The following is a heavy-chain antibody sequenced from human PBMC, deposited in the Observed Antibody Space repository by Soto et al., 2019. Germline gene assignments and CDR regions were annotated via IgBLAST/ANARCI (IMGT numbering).Heavy chain of an antibody. Sequence: QVQLVQSGAEVKKPGASVKVSCKASGYTFTSYGISWVRQAPGQGLEWMGWISAYNGNTNYAQKLQGRVTMTTDTXXSXDXMELRTLRSDDTAVYYCARDSADSDYVWGSYRPLDYWGQGTLVTVSS. CDR1: GYTFTSYG. CDR3: ARDSADSDYVWGSYRPLDY. CDR2: ISAYNGNT. V-gene: IGHV1-18*01. J-gene: IGHJ4*02. D-gene: IGHD3-16*02.